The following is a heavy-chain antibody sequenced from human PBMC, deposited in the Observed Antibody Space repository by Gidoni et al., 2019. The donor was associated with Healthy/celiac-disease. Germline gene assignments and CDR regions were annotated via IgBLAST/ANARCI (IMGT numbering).Heavy chain of an antibody. Sequence: EVQLVQSGAEVKKPGESLKISCTGSGYSFTSYWIGWVSQMPGQGLEWMGIIYPGDSDTRYSPSFQGQVTISADKSISTAYLQWSSLKASDTAMYYCARPTRIVVVPAAISYYYYYYYMDVWGKGTTVTVSS. J-gene: IGHJ6*03. V-gene: IGHV5-51*03. CDR3: ARPTRIVVVPAAISYYYYYYYMDV. D-gene: IGHD2-2*01. CDR1: GYSFTSYW. CDR2: IYPGDSDT.